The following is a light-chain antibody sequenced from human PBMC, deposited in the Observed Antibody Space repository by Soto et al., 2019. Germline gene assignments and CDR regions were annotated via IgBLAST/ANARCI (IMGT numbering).Light chain of an antibody. J-gene: IGKJ1*01. CDR2: GAS. CDR3: QQSDRTPPT. Sequence: DIQMTQSPSSMSASVGDRATITCRASQSIDNYLHWYQQKPGKAPKLLINGASSLQSGVPSRFSGSGSGTDFTLTISSLQPEDFAASDCQQSDRTPPTFGQGTKVDIK. CDR1: QSIDNY. V-gene: IGKV1-39*01.